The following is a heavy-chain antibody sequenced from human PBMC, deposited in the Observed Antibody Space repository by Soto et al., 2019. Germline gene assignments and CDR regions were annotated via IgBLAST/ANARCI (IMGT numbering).Heavy chain of an antibody. Sequence: PGGSLRLSXAASGLDFSSEVMCWVRQAPGKGLEWVSSISGSGRTIYHADSMRGRFAISRDNSKNSLYLQLSNLRVDDTAVYYCAKVGPSYYYGMDVWGQGTTVTVSS. CDR1: GLDFSSEV. J-gene: IGHJ6*02. V-gene: IGHV3-23*01. CDR3: AKVGPSYYYGMDV. CDR2: ISGSGRTI. D-gene: IGHD1-26*01.